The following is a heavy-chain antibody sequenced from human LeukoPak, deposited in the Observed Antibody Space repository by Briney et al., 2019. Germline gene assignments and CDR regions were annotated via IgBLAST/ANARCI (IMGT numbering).Heavy chain of an antibody. J-gene: IGHJ4*02. CDR1: GYTFTSYA. V-gene: IGHV7-4-1*02. CDR3: ARVFMVRGVIPYFDY. D-gene: IGHD3-10*01. Sequence: ASVKVSCKASGYTFTSYAMNWVRQAPGQGLEWMGWINTNTGNPTYAQGFTGRFVFSLDTAVSTAYLQISSLKAEDTAVYYCARVFMVRGVIPYFDYWGQGTLVTVSS. CDR2: INTNTGNP.